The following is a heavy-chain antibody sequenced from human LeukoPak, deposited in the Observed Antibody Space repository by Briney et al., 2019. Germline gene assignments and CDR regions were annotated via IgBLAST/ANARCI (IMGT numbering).Heavy chain of an antibody. D-gene: IGHD5-24*01. J-gene: IGHJ6*02. Sequence: KPSETLSLTCSVSGGSIGTFYWTWIRQSPGQGLEWIGYIFDSGSTNYNPSLKSRVTISVDTSKNHFSLRLSSVTAADTAVYYCAGGKGYNYPYSYYYGMDVWGHGTTVIVSS. CDR1: GGSIGTFY. CDR2: IFDSGST. V-gene: IGHV4-59*01. CDR3: AGGKGYNYPYSYYYGMDV.